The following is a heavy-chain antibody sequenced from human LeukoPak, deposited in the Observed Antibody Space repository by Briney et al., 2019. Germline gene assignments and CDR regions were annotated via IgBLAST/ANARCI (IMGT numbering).Heavy chain of an antibody. Sequence: GGSLRLSCAASGFTFSSYAMSWVRQAPGKGLEWVSAISGSGGSTYYADSVKGRFTISRDNSKNTLYLQMNSLRAEDTAVYYCAKYHYGDLSYYYYYGMDVWGKGTTVTVSS. D-gene: IGHD4-17*01. V-gene: IGHV3-23*01. J-gene: IGHJ6*04. CDR2: ISGSGGST. CDR3: AKYHYGDLSYYYYYGMDV. CDR1: GFTFSSYA.